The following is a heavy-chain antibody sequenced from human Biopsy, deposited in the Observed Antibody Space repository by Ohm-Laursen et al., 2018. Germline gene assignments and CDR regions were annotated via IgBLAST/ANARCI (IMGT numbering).Heavy chain of an antibody. CDR1: GDSISIYY. CDR3: ARTPRDSFWSGSYKRGLWFDP. CDR2: VYNGGIT. Sequence: TLSLTCNASGDSISIYYWSWIRQPPGKGLEWIGHVYNGGITKYNPSLKSRVTISKDTSKNQFSLQLSSVTAADTAVYYCARTPRDSFWSGSYKRGLWFDPWGQGTLVTVSS. D-gene: IGHD3-3*01. V-gene: IGHV4-59*01. J-gene: IGHJ5*02.